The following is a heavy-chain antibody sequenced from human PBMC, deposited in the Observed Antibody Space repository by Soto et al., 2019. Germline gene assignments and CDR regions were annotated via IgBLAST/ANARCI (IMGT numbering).Heavy chain of an antibody. CDR1: GFTFSSYA. CDR3: AITRGTTYDYYYGMDV. CDR2: ISYDGSNK. V-gene: IGHV3-30-3*01. D-gene: IGHD1-1*01. Sequence: GSLRLSCAASGFTFSSYAMHWVRQAPGTGLEWVAVISYDGSNKYYADSVKGRFTISRDNSKNTLYLQINSLRAEDTAVYYCAITRGTTYDYYYGMDVWGQGTTVTVSS. J-gene: IGHJ6*02.